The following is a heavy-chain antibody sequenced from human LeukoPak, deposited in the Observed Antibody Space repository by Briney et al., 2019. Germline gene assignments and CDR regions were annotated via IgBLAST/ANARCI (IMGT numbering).Heavy chain of an antibody. D-gene: IGHD2-2*02. CDR3: ARVVGGCSSTSCYRSRYYFDY. V-gene: IGHV4-59*01. Sequence: PSETLSLTCTVSGGSISSYYWSWIRQPPGKGLEWIGYIYYSGSTNYNPSLKSRVTISVDTSKNQFSLKLSSVTAADTAVYCCARVVGGCSSTSCYRSRYYFDYWGQGTLVTVSS. CDR2: IYYSGST. CDR1: GGSISSYY. J-gene: IGHJ4*02.